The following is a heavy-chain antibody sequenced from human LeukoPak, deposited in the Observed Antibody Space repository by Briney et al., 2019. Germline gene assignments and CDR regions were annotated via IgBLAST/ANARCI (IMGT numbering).Heavy chain of an antibody. D-gene: IGHD3-22*01. CDR1: GYTFTSYY. Sequence: GASVKVSCKASGYTFTSYYMHWVRQAPGQGLEWMGGIIPIFGTANYAQKFQGRVTITTDESTSTAYMELSSLRSEDTAVYYCARETIGYHDSSGNSAFDIWGQGTMVTVSS. CDR2: IIPIFGTA. CDR3: ARETIGYHDSSGNSAFDI. J-gene: IGHJ3*02. V-gene: IGHV1-69*05.